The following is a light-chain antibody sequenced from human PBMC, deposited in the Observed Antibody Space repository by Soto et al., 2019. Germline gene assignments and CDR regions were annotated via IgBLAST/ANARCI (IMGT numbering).Light chain of an antibody. CDR1: QTIRGW. CDR2: DAS. Sequence: DIQMNQSPPTLSATVGDRVTITCRASQTIRGWLAWYQQKPGKAPNLLIYDASRLKSGVPSRFSGRGSGTEFTLTITSLQPDDFATYYCHQYNSFSPWTFGQGT. CDR3: HQYNSFSPWT. J-gene: IGKJ1*01. V-gene: IGKV1-5*01.